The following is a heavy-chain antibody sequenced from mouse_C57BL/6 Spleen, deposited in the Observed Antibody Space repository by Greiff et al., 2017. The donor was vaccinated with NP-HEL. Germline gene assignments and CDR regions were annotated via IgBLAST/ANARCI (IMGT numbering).Heavy chain of an antibody. J-gene: IGHJ4*01. D-gene: IGHD1-1*01. CDR1: GYAFSSYW. V-gene: IGHV1-80*01. CDR3: ARSGDLLRAMDY. CDR2: IYPGDGDT. Sequence: QVQLQQSGAELVKPGASVKISCKASGYAFSSYWMNWVKQRPGKGLEWIGQIYPGDGDTNYNGKFKGKATLTADKSSSTAYMQLSSLTSEDSAVYFCARSGDLLRAMDYWGQGTSVTVSS.